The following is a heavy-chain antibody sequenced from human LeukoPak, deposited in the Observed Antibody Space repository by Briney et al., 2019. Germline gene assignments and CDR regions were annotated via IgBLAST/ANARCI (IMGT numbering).Heavy chain of an antibody. CDR2: ISSSGSAK. CDR1: GFTFCNYG. J-gene: IGHJ4*02. Sequence: GVSLRLSCAASGFTFCNYGLNWVRQAPGKGLEWVSHISSSGSAKYYADSVKGRFTISRDNAKNSLYLQMNSLRDEDTAVFYCASGSGHWGQGTLVTVSS. V-gene: IGHV3-48*02. D-gene: IGHD2-2*03. CDR3: ASGSGH.